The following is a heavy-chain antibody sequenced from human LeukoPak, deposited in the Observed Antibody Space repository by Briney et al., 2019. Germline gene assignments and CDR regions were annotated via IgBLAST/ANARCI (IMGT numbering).Heavy chain of an antibody. V-gene: IGHV3-33*01. CDR3: ARFEADTGSGSYYITDY. CDR2: ISFDGSAK. J-gene: IGHJ4*02. CDR1: GFTFSSYG. Sequence: GGSLRLSCAASGFTFSSYGMHWVRQAPGKGPEWVSVISFDGSAKYYADSVKGRFTISRDNAKNSLYLQMNSLRAEDTAVYYCARFEADTGSGSYYITDYWGQGTLVTVSS. D-gene: IGHD3-10*01.